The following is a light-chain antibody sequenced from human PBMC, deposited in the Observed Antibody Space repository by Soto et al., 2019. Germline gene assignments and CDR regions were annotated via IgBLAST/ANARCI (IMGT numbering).Light chain of an antibody. CDR3: QQLNSYPRT. J-gene: IGKJ1*01. V-gene: IGKV1-9*01. CDR2: AAS. CDR1: QGISSY. Sequence: DIQLTQSPSFLSASVGDRVTITCRASQGISSYLAWYQQKPGKAPKLLIYAASILKSGVPSRFSGSGSGTEFTLTISSLQPEDFATYYCQQLNSYPRTFGRGTEVEIK.